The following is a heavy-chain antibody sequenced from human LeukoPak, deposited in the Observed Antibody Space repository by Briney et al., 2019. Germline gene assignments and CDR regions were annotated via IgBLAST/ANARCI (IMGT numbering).Heavy chain of an antibody. CDR1: GGSFSGYY. CDR2: INHSGST. J-gene: IGHJ6*02. D-gene: IGHD3-9*01. CDR3: ARGLHYNILTGGMDV. Sequence: PSETLSLTCAVYGGSFSGYYWSWIRQPPGKGLEWIGEINHSGSTNYNPSLKSRVTVSVDTSKKQFSLNLRSVTAADTAVYYCARGLHYNILTGGMDVWGQGTTVIVSS. V-gene: IGHV4-34*01.